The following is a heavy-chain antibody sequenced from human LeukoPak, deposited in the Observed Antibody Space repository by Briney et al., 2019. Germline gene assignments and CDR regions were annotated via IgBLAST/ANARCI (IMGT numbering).Heavy chain of an antibody. CDR3: ARTAASTALNWFDP. Sequence: SETLSLTCAVYGGSFSGYYWSWIRQPPGKGLEWIGEINHSGSTNYNPSLKSRVTISVDTSKNQFSLKLSSVTAADTAVYYCARTAASTALNWFDPWGQGTLVTVSS. CDR1: GGSFSGYY. D-gene: IGHD1-1*01. J-gene: IGHJ5*02. V-gene: IGHV4-34*01. CDR2: INHSGST.